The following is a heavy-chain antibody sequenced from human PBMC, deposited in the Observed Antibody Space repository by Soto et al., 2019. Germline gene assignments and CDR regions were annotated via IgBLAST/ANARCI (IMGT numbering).Heavy chain of an antibody. D-gene: IGHD6-6*01. CDR2: IKHDGSEK. V-gene: IGHV3-7*01. CDR1: GFSFSDYS. Sequence: EVQLVESGGGLVQPGGSLRLSCAASGFSFSDYSMTWVRQAPGKGLEWVADIKHDGSEKHYLASVKGRFTISRDDARNSLYLQISSLRAADTAVYYWARVGVAAPIDPWGQGTLVTVSS. CDR3: ARVGVAAPIDP. J-gene: IGHJ5*02.